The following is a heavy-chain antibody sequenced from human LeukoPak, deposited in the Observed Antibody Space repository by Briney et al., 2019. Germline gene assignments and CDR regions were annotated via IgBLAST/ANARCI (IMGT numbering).Heavy chain of an antibody. CDR1: GGSIRSYY. Sequence: TSETLSLTCTVSGGSIRSYYWCWIRQAPGKGLEWIGYIYYSGSTYYNPSLKSRVTISVDTSKNQFSLKLSSVTAPDTAVYYCARGGYGSGSGGFDYWGQGTLVTVSS. D-gene: IGHD3-10*01. J-gene: IGHJ4*02. V-gene: IGHV4-59*12. CDR2: IYYSGST. CDR3: ARGGYGSGSGGFDY.